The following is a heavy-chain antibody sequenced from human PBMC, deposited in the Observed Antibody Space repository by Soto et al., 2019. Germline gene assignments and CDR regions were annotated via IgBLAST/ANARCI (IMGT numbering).Heavy chain of an antibody. J-gene: IGHJ6*02. Sequence: PSETLSLTCAVYGGSFSCYYWSWIRQPPGKGLEWIGEINHSGSTNYNPSLKSRVTISVDTSKNQFSLKLSSVTAADTAVYYCARALGYCSSTSCYTYPNCYYYYGMDVWGQGTTVTVSS. CDR1: GGSFSCYY. CDR2: INHSGST. D-gene: IGHD2-2*02. V-gene: IGHV4-34*01. CDR3: ARALGYCSSTSCYTYPNCYYYYGMDV.